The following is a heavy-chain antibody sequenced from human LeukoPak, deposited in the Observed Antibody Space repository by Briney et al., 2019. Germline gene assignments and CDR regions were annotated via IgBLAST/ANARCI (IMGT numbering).Heavy chain of an antibody. CDR2: IYSGGST. V-gene: IGHV3-66*02. CDR1: GFTVSSNY. CDR3: ARGGPSGPYYYYYGMDV. Sequence: GGSLRLSCAASGFTVSSNYMSWVRQAPGKGLEWVSVIYSGGSTYYADPVKGRFTISRDNSKNTLYLQMNSLRAEDTAVYYCARGGPSGPYYYYYGMDVWGQGTTVTVSS. J-gene: IGHJ6*02.